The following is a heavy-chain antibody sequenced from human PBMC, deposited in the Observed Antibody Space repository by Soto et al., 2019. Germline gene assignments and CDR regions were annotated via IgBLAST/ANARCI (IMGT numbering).Heavy chain of an antibody. V-gene: IGHV1-18*01. CDR2: ICAYTGNT. J-gene: IGHJ6*02. D-gene: IGHD2-15*01. CDR1: GYTFTSYG. CDR3: ARECRGRSCYSYYYYYYGMDD. Sequence: GASVKVSCKSSGYTFTSYGLSWVRLAPGQGLEGMGWICAYTGNTNYARKLEGRVTMTTDTSTSTAYMALGSVRRAATAVSYCARECRGRSCYSYYYYYYGMDDWGQGTTFTVSS.